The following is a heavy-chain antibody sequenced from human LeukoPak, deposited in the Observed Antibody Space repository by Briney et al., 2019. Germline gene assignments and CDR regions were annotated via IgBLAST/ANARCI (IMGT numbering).Heavy chain of an antibody. CDR2: FDPVHGET. J-gene: IGHJ3*02. V-gene: IGHV1-24*01. D-gene: IGHD1-26*01. CDR1: GYTLTELS. CDR3: ATPSGIVGADDAFDI. Sequence: AAVQFSCQVSGYTLTELSMHWVGQAPGKGLAWMGGFDPVHGETIYAQQCQGRATMSEDTSTDTAYMGLSSLRSEDPAVYYCATPSGIVGADDAFDIWGQGTMVTVSS.